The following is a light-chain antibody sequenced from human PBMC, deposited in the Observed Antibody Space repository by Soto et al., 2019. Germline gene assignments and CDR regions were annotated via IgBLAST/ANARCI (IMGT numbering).Light chain of an antibody. CDR1: QAINNY. Sequence: AIRMTQSPSSLSASTGDRVTITCRASQAINNYLVWFQQKPGKAPNLLIYDASTLERGVPSRFSGTGSGTEFTLTISSLQPDDFATYYCQQYHRSSITFGQGTRLEIK. V-gene: IGKV1-8*01. CDR2: DAS. J-gene: IGKJ5*01. CDR3: QQYHRSSIT.